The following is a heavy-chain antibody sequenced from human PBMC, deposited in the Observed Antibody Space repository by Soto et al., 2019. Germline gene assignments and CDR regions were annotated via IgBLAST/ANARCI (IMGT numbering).Heavy chain of an antibody. V-gene: IGHV3-30*18. D-gene: IGHD3-22*01. CDR1: GFTFSSYG. Sequence: GGSLRLSCAASGFTFSSYGMHWVRQAPGKGLEWVAVISYDGSNKYYADSVKGRFTISRDNSKNTLYLQMNSLRAEDTAVYYCAKDQDSSGIHHADAFDIWGQGTMVTVSS. J-gene: IGHJ3*02. CDR2: ISYDGSNK. CDR3: AKDQDSSGIHHADAFDI.